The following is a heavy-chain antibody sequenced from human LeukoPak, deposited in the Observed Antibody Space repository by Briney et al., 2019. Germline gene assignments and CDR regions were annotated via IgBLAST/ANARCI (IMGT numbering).Heavy chain of an antibody. CDR1: GLTFSSYA. Sequence: GGSLTLSCAASGLTFSSYAMNWVRQAPGKGLEWVSGISNSGGSTYYADSVKGRFTISRDNSKNTLYLQMNSLRAEDTAVYYCAKETSSSFDYWGQGTLVTVSS. J-gene: IGHJ4*02. D-gene: IGHD6-6*01. CDR2: ISNSGGST. CDR3: AKETSSSFDY. V-gene: IGHV3-23*01.